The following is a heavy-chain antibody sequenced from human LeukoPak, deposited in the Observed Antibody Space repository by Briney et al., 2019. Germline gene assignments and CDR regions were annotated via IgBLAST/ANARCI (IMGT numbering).Heavy chain of an antibody. J-gene: IGHJ5*02. Sequence: SETLSLTCTVSGSSISSSSNYWGWIRQPPGKGLEWIGTIYSTGNTYYNPSLKSRLTISVDTSKNQFSLKLSSVTAADTAVYYCARGGESGYDTWGQGSLVTVSS. CDR2: IYSTGNT. CDR1: GSSISSSSNY. V-gene: IGHV4-39*01. CDR3: ARGGESGYDT. D-gene: IGHD5-12*01.